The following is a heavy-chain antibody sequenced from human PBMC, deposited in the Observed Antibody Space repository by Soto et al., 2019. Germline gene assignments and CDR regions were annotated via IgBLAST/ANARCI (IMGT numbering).Heavy chain of an antibody. V-gene: IGHV4-59*08. CDR3: ARHRFLTGYDFDN. CDR1: GGSISSYY. Sequence: SETLSLTCTVSGGSISSYYWSWVRQPPGKGLEWIGYIYYSGSTNYNPSLKSRVTISVDTSKNQFSLKLSSVTAADTAVYYCARHRFLTGYDFDNWGQGTLVTVSS. J-gene: IGHJ4*02. CDR2: IYYSGST. D-gene: IGHD3-9*01.